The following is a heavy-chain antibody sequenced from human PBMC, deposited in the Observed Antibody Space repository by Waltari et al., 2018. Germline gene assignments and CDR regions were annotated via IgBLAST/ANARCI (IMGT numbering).Heavy chain of an antibody. J-gene: IGHJ3*02. V-gene: IGHV3-9*01. CDR3: ARNDAFDI. CDR2: ISWNSGSI. CDR1: GFTFDDYA. Sequence: EVQLVESGGGLVQPGRSLRLSCAASGFTFDDYAMHWVRQAPGKDLEWVSGISWNSGSIGYADSVKGRFTISRDNAKNSLYLQMNSLRAEDTALYYCARNDAFDIWGQGTMVTVSS.